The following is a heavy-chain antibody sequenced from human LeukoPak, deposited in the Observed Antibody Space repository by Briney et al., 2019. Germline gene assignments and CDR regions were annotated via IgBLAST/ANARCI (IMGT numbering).Heavy chain of an antibody. V-gene: IGHV3-23*01. CDR2: ISGSGGST. D-gene: IGHD6-19*01. J-gene: IGHJ5*02. CDR1: GFTFSSYA. Sequence: GGSLRLSCAASGFTFSSYAMSWVRQAPGKGLEWVSAISGSGGSTYYADSVKGRFTISRDNSKNTLYLQMNSLRAEDTAVYYCASRYSSGWYNWFDRWGQGTLVTVSS. CDR3: ASRYSSGWYNWFDR.